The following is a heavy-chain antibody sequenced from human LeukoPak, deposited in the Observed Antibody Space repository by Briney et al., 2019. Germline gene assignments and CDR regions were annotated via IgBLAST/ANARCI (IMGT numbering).Heavy chain of an antibody. CDR3: ARVVVAAEEYFQH. V-gene: IGHV1-2*02. Sequence: ASVEVSCKASGYTFTGYYMHWVRQAPGQGLEWMGWINPNSGGTNYAQKFQGRVTMTRDTSISTAYMELSRLRSDDTAVYYCARVVVAAEEYFQHWGQGTLVTVSS. J-gene: IGHJ1*01. CDR1: GYTFTGYY. D-gene: IGHD2-15*01. CDR2: INPNSGGT.